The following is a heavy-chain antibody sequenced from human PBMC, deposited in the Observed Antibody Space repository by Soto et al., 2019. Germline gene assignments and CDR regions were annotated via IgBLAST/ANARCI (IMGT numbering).Heavy chain of an antibody. Sequence: GASVKVSCKVSGSRFSNYVISWGRQAPGHGLEWLGRIIPIFNSTKYAQSFQGRVTITADKSTSTASLELSSLRSDDTAVYYCAREGRGKKAGYNGLVSLGYWGQGTLVTVSS. D-gene: IGHD2-2*02. CDR1: GSRFSNYV. V-gene: IGHV1-69*06. J-gene: IGHJ4*02. CDR2: IIPIFNST. CDR3: AREGRGKKAGYNGLVSLGY.